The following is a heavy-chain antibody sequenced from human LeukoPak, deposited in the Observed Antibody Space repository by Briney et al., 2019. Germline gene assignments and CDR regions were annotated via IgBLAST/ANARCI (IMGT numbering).Heavy chain of an antibody. D-gene: IGHD6-19*01. V-gene: IGHV3-9*01. CDR1: GFTFDDYA. CDR3: ARGTPSSSGWLYYGMDV. CDR2: ISWNSGSI. Sequence: PGGSLRLSCAASGFTFDDYAMHWVRQAPGKGLEWVSGISWNSGSIGYADSVKGRFTISRDNAKNSLYLQMNSLRAEDTALYYCARGTPSSSGWLYYGMDVWGQGTAVTVSS. J-gene: IGHJ6*02.